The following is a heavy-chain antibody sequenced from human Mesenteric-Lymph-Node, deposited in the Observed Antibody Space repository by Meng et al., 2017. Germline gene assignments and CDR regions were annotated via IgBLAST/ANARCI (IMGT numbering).Heavy chain of an antibody. CDR2: ISAYNGNR. V-gene: IGHV1-18*01. CDR3: TRDLGGVPGSFFDF. J-gene: IGHJ4*02. Sequence: QVQLVQSGPEAKKPGASLKVSCKASGYTFTDFGISWVRQAPGQGLEWMGWISAYNGNRDYAQKFQGRVTMTTDTSTSTTYLELRNLGSDDTAVFYCTRDLGGVPGSFFDFWGQGTLVTVSS. CDR1: GYTFTDFG. D-gene: IGHD6-19*01.